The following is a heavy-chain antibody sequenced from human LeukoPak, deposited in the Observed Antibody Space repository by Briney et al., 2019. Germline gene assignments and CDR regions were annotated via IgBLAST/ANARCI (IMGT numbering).Heavy chain of an antibody. CDR1: RYTFTGYY. CDR2: INPNSGGT. V-gene: IGHV1-2*02. Sequence: ASVKVSCKASRYTFTGYYMHWVRQAPGQGLEWMGWINPNSGGTNYAQKFQGRVTMTRDTSISTAYMELSRLRSDDTAVYYCARVRRPYCSSTSCPGPDAFDIWGQGTMVTVSA. D-gene: IGHD2-2*01. J-gene: IGHJ3*02. CDR3: ARVRRPYCSSTSCPGPDAFDI.